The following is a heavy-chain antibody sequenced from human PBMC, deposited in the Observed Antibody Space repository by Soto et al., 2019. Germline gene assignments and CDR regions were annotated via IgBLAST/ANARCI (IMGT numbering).Heavy chain of an antibody. D-gene: IGHD3-16*01. Sequence: QAHLVQSGAEVKKPGASVRVSCKASGYTFTTYSISWVRQAPGQGLEWMGWISGYNGDTNFAQNFQGRVTMTMDTYTTTAYMELRSLRSDDTAVYFCEREGAVGWHDVGDTMDVWGQGTAVTVSS. V-gene: IGHV1-18*01. CDR3: EREGAVGWHDVGDTMDV. CDR2: ISGYNGDT. J-gene: IGHJ6*02. CDR1: GYTFTTYS.